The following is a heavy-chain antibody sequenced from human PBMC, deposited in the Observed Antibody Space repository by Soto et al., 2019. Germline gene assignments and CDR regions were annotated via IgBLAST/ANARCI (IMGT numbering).Heavy chain of an antibody. Sequence: QVQLVQSGAEVKKPGSSVKVSCKASGGTFSSYTISWVRQAPGQGLEWMGRIIPILGIANYAQKFQGRVTITADKSTSTAYMELSSLRSEDTAVYYCVREARIAAAGNWYFDLWGRGTLVTVSS. CDR3: VREARIAAAGNWYFDL. CDR2: IIPILGIA. CDR1: GGTFSSYT. V-gene: IGHV1-69*08. D-gene: IGHD6-13*01. J-gene: IGHJ2*01.